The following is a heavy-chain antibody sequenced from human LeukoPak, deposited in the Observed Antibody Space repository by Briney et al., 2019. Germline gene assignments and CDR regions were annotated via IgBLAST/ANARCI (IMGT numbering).Heavy chain of an antibody. Sequence: GGSLRLSCAASGFTFSSYDMHWVRQATGKGLEWVPAIGTAGDTYYPGSVKGRFTISRENAKNSLYLQMNSLRAGDTAVYYCARVGDYGDYDYWGKGTLVTVSS. CDR1: GFTFSSYD. D-gene: IGHD4-17*01. J-gene: IGHJ4*02. CDR3: ARVGDYGDYDY. V-gene: IGHV3-13*01. CDR2: IGTAGDT.